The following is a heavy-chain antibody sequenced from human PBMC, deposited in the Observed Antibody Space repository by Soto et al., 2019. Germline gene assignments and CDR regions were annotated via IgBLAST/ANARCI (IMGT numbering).Heavy chain of an antibody. CDR3: TRDYSGSSGWPFDY. CDR2: IRSKAYGGTT. CDR1: GFTFGDYA. Sequence: GSLRLSCTASGFTFGDYAMSWFRQAPGKGLEWVGFIRSKAYGGTTEYAASVKGRFTISRDDSKSIAYLQMNSLKTEDTAVYYCTRDYSGSSGWPFDYWGQGTLVTVSS. D-gene: IGHD6-19*01. V-gene: IGHV3-49*03. J-gene: IGHJ4*02.